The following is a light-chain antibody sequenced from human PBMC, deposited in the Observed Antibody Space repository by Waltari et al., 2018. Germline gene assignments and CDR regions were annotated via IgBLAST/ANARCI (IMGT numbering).Light chain of an antibody. Sequence: EIVLTQSPGTLSLSPGEGATLSCRASQTVNTRYLAWYQQKPGQAPRLLIHGASTRATGIPDRFSGSGSGTDFTLTISRLEPEEFAVYYCQQYGRSSWTFGQGTKVDIK. CDR3: QQYGRSSWT. CDR1: QTVNTRY. V-gene: IGKV3-20*01. J-gene: IGKJ1*01. CDR2: GAS.